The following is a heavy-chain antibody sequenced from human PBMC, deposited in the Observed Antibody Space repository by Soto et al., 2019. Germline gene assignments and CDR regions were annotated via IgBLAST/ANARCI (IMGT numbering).Heavy chain of an antibody. J-gene: IGHJ5*02. D-gene: IGHD1-1*01. CDR1: GGSISSGGYS. CDR3: ARGNWNDGGNWFDP. Sequence: SETLSLTCAVSGGSISSGGYSWSWIRQPPGKGLEWIGYIYHSGSTYYNPSLKSRVTISVDRSKNQFSLKLSSVTAADTAVYYCARGNWNDGGNWFDPWGQGTLVTVSS. V-gene: IGHV4-30-2*01. CDR2: IYHSGST.